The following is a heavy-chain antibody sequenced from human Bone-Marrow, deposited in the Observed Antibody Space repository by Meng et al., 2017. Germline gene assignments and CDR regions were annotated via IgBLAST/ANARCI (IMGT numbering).Heavy chain of an antibody. CDR2: INPNSGGT. CDR1: GYTFTGYY. D-gene: IGHD2-2*01. CDR3: ARLRSSTRGWFDP. V-gene: IGHV1-2*02. J-gene: IGHJ5*02. Sequence: ASVKVSCKASGYTFTGYYMHWVRQAPGQGLEWMGWINPNSGGTNYAQKFQGRVTMTRDTSISTAYMELSRLRSDDTAVYYCARLRSSTRGWFDPWGQGTLVTVSS.